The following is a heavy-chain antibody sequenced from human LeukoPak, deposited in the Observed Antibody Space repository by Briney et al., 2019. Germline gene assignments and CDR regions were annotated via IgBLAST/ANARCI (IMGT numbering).Heavy chain of an antibody. V-gene: IGHV4-34*01. Sequence: PSETLSLTCAVSGGSFSGYYWSWIRQPPGKGLEWIGEINHSGSTNYNPSLKSRVTISVDTSKNQFSLKLSSVTAADTAVYYCAGPVLSDYWGQGTLVTVSS. CDR2: INHSGST. CDR1: GGSFSGYY. D-gene: IGHD2-8*02. J-gene: IGHJ4*02. CDR3: AGPVLSDY.